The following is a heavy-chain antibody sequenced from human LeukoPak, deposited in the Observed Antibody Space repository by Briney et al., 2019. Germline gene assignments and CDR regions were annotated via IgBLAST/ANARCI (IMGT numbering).Heavy chain of an antibody. CDR1: GGSISSGGYS. J-gene: IGHJ4*02. CDR2: IYYSGST. Sequence: SQTLSLTCTVSGGSISSGGYSWSWIRQHPGKGLEWIGYIYYSGSTYYNPSLKSRVTISVDKFKNQFSLKLSSVTAADTAVYYCARSITYYYDSSGTPFDYWGQGTLVTVSS. CDR3: ARSITYYYDSSGTPFDY. V-gene: IGHV4-31*03. D-gene: IGHD3-22*01.